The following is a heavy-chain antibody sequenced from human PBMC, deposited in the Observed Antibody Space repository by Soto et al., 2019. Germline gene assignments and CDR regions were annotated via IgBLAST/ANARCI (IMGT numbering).Heavy chain of an antibody. V-gene: IGHV3-7*01. CDR3: VRGHTYTVF. Sequence: EVQLVESGGGLVQPGGSLRLSCATSGFTFTTFWMSWVRQAPGKGPEWVANINQDGSVQYYVDSVTGRFTISRDNAQSSPYLQMNSLSAADTAVYYCVRGHTYTVFWGQGTLVTVSS. CDR1: GFTFTTFW. J-gene: IGHJ4*02. CDR2: INQDGSVQ.